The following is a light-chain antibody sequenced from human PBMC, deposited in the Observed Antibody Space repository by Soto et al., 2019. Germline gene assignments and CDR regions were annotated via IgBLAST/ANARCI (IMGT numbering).Light chain of an antibody. Sequence: QPVLTQSPSASASPGASVKLTCTLSSGHSDYAIAWHQQQPEKGPRYLMKVTSDGSHTKGDGIPDRFSGSSSGADRYLTISNLQSDDEADYYCETWDSKSWVFGGGTQLTVL. CDR3: ETWDSKSWV. J-gene: IGLJ3*02. V-gene: IGLV4-69*01. CDR2: VTSDGSH. CDR1: SGHSDYA.